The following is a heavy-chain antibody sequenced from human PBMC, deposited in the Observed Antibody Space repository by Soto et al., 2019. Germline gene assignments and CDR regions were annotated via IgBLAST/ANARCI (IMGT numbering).Heavy chain of an antibody. Sequence: ASVKVSCKASGYTFTSYYMHWVRQAPGQGFEWMGIINPSGGSTSYAQKFQGRVTMTRDTSTSTVYMELTSLRVEDTAVYYCARDLKNVTIFEVGYWGQGTQVTVSS. CDR3: ARDLKNVTIFEVGY. V-gene: IGHV1-46*01. J-gene: IGHJ4*02. CDR1: GYTFTSYY. CDR2: INPSGGST. D-gene: IGHD3-3*01.